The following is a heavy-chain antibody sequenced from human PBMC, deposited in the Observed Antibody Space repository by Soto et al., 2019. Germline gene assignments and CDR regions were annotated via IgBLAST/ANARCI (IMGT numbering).Heavy chain of an antibody. CDR3: ARDRTHKGGNYSDYFDY. D-gene: IGHD1-26*01. CDR2: ISSSSSYI. Sequence: GGSLRLSCAASGFTFSSYSMNWVRQAPGKGLEWVSSISSSSSYIYYADSVKGRFTISTDNAKNSLYLQMNSLRAEDTAVYYCARDRTHKGGNYSDYFDYWGQGTLVTVSS. V-gene: IGHV3-21*01. J-gene: IGHJ4*02. CDR1: GFTFSSYS.